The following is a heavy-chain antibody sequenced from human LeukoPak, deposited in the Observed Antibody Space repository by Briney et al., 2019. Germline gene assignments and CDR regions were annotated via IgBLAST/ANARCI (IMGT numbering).Heavy chain of an antibody. Sequence: SETLSLTCAVSGGSISSSNWWSWVRQPPGKGLEWIGEIYHSGSTNYNPSLKSRVTISVDKSKNQFSLKLSSVTAADTAVYYCWGTVTTSPFDYWGQGTLVTVSS. D-gene: IGHD4-11*01. J-gene: IGHJ4*02. CDR2: IYHSGST. CDR1: GGSISSSNW. V-gene: IGHV4-4*02. CDR3: WGTVTTSPFDY.